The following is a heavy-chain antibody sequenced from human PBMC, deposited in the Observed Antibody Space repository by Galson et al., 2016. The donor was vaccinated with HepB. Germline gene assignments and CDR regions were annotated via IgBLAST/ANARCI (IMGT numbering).Heavy chain of an antibody. V-gene: IGHV5-51*01. D-gene: IGHD6-13*01. CDR3: ARRIAAPGSWYFDY. J-gene: IGHJ4*02. CDR1: GYSFTSYW. CDR2: IYPSDSDT. Sequence: QSGAEVKRPGESLRISCQGSGYSFTSYWIGWVRQMPGKGLEWMGVIYPSDSDTRYSPAFQGQVTISAAKSISTAYLQWTSLKASDTAIYYCARRIAAPGSWYFDYWGQGTLVTVSS.